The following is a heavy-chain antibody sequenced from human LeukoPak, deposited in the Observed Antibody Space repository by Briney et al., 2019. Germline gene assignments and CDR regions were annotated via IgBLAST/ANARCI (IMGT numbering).Heavy chain of an antibody. CDR3: AKDGDAFVVVTAIGAFDI. CDR1: GFTFSSYS. CDR2: ISSSSYI. V-gene: IGHV3-21*04. Sequence: GGSLRLSCAASGFTFSSYSMNWVRQAPGKGLEWVSSISSSSYIYYADSVKGRFTISRDNAKNSLYLQMNSLRAEDTAVYYCAKDGDAFVVVTAIGAFDIWGQGTMVTVSS. J-gene: IGHJ3*02. D-gene: IGHD2-21*02.